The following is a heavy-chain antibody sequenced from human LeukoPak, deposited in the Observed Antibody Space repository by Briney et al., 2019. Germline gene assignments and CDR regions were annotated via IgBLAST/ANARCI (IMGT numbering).Heavy chain of an antibody. D-gene: IGHD3-10*01. V-gene: IGHV3-30-3*01. J-gene: IGHJ4*02. CDR2: ISYDGSNK. CDR1: GFTFSRYA. CDR3: ARAQYYYGPGECYFDY. Sequence: PGGSLRLSCAASGFTFSRYAMHWVRQAPGKGLEWVAVISYDGSNKYYADSVKGRFTISRDNSKNTLYLQMNSLSVEDTAVYYCARAQYYYGPGECYFDYWGQGTLVTVSS.